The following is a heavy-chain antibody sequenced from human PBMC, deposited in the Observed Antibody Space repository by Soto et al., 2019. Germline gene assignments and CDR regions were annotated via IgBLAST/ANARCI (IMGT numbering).Heavy chain of an antibody. CDR2: IYHSGST. CDR3: VSSSRNMGFDY. V-gene: IGHV4-4*02. J-gene: IGHJ4*02. D-gene: IGHD6-13*01. CDR1: GGSISSSNW. Sequence: QVQLQESGPGLVKPSGTLSLTCAVSGGSISSSNWWSWVRQPPGKGLEWIGEIYHSGSTNYNPSLKSRVTISVVKFKNHFSLKLSSVTAADTVVYYCVSSSRNMGFDYWGQGTLVTVSS.